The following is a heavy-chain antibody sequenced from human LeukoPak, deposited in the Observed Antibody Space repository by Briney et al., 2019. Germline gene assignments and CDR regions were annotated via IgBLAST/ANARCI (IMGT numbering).Heavy chain of an antibody. Sequence: SETLSLTCTVSGGSISNSSYYWGWIRQPPGKGLEWIGSIYYSGSTYYNPSLKSRVTISVDTSKNQFSLKLSSVTAADTAMYYCAGAVSYGGRYFDYWGQGTLVTVSS. CDR3: AGAVSYGGRYFDY. CDR2: IYYSGST. J-gene: IGHJ4*02. D-gene: IGHD4-23*01. CDR1: GGSISNSSYY. V-gene: IGHV4-39*07.